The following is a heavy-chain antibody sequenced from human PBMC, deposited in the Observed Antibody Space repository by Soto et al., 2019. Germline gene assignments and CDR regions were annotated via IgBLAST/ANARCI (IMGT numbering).Heavy chain of an antibody. CDR3: ARGMTPPGAPAWYYFDS. Sequence: SETLSLTCTVSGASITGTSYWSWIRQPAGKGLEWIGRFSLSGTTNYNPSLRSRVTMSADVSKNQFSLRLTSVTAADTALYYCARGMTPPGAPAWYYFDSWGQGTLVT. V-gene: IGHV4-4*07. D-gene: IGHD2-8*02. CDR2: FSLSGTT. J-gene: IGHJ4*02. CDR1: GASITGTSY.